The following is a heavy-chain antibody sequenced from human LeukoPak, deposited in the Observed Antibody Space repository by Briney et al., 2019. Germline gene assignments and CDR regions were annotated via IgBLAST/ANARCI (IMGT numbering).Heavy chain of an antibody. J-gene: IGHJ4*02. D-gene: IGHD3-16*01. CDR3: ARDRGGAAAY. V-gene: IGHV3-11*05. CDR2: ISTSSSST. CDR1: GFTFSDYY. Sequence: GGSLRLSCAASGFTFSDYYMSWIRQAPGKGLEWVSYISTSSSSTNYADPVKGRFTISRDNAKNSLFLQMNSLRAEDTAVYYCARDRGGAAAYWGQGTLVTVSS.